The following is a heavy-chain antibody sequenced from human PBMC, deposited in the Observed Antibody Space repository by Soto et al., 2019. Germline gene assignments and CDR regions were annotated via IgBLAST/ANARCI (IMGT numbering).Heavy chain of an antibody. Sequence: ASVKVSCKASGYTFTSYGISGVRQAPGRGLEWMGWISAYNGNTNYAQKLQGRVTMTTDTSTSTAYMELRSLRSDDTAVYYCARDSKQKLHYGMDVSGEVTTVTLCS. D-gene: IGHD6-13*01. V-gene: IGHV1-18*01. CDR3: ARDSKQKLHYGMDV. CDR1: GYTFTSYG. J-gene: IGHJ6*02. CDR2: ISAYNGNT.